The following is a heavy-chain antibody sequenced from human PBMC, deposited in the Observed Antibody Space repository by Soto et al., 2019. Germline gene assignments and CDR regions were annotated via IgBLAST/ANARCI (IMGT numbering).Heavy chain of an antibody. CDR3: ARSAYYDFWSGAYAPNWFDP. Sequence: SETLSLTCTVSGGSTSSYYWSWIRQPPGKGLEWIGYIYYSGSTNYNPSLKSRVTISVDTSKNQFSLKLSSVTAADTAVYYCARSAYYDFWSGAYAPNWFDPGGQGNRVTVSS. V-gene: IGHV4-59*01. CDR2: IYYSGST. D-gene: IGHD3-3*01. J-gene: IGHJ5*02. CDR1: GGSTSSYY.